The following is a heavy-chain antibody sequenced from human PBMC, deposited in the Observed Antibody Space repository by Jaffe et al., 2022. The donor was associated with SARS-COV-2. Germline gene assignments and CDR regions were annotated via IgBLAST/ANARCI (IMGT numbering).Heavy chain of an antibody. CDR2: IKSKTDGGTT. Sequence: EVQLVESGGGLVKPGGSLRLSCAASGFTFSNAWMNWVRQAPGKGLEWIGRIKSKTDGGTTDYAAHVKGRFTVSRDDSENTVYLQMNSLKTEDTAVYYCTTNIMILFGGVIYSPAIFNYWGQGTLVTVSS. CDR3: TTNIMILFGGVIYSPAIFNY. D-gene: IGHD3-16*01. CDR1: GFTFSNAW. V-gene: IGHV3-15*01. J-gene: IGHJ4*02.